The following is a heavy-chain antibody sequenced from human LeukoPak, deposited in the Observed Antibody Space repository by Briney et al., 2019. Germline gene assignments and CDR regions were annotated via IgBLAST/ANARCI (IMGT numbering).Heavy chain of an antibody. CDR2: IIPMIKKT. V-gene: IGHV1-69*04. CDR1: GGNFNSYV. D-gene: IGHD5-12*01. Sequence: SVKVSCKASGGNFNSYVFSWVRQAPGQGPEWMGRIIPMIKKTNSAQKFRGRVAISADMSTTTVYMELSSLTSEDTAMYYCARDGGADASGYDVWGQGTLVTVSS. J-gene: IGHJ3*01. CDR3: ARDGGADASGYDV.